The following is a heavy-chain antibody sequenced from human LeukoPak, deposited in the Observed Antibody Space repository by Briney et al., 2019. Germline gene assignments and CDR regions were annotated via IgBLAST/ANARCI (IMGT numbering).Heavy chain of an antibody. D-gene: IGHD3-3*01. CDR3: ARHADSYDFWSGYYMGYFDY. V-gene: IGHV4-30-4*01. Sequence: PSETLSLTCTVSGGSISSGDYYWSWIRQPPGKGLEWIGYIYYSGSTYYNPSLKSRVTISVDTSKNQFSLKLSSVTAADTAVYYCARHADSYDFWSGYYMGYFDYWGQGTLVTVSS. J-gene: IGHJ4*02. CDR1: GGSISSGDYY. CDR2: IYYSGST.